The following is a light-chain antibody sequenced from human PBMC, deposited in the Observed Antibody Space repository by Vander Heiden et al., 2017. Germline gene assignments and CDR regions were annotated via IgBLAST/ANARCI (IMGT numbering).Light chain of an antibody. V-gene: IGLV3-1*01. Sequence: SYELPQPPSVSVSPGQTASITCSGDKLGDKYACWYQQKPGQSPVLVIYQDSKRPSGIPERFSGSNSGNTATLTISGTQAMDEADYYCQAWDSSTVVFGGWTKLTVL. CDR2: QDS. CDR1: KLGDKY. CDR3: QAWDSSTVV. J-gene: IGLJ2*01.